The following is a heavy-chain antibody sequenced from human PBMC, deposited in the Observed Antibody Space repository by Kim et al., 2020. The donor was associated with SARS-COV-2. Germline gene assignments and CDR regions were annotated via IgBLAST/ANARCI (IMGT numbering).Heavy chain of an antibody. V-gene: IGHV7-4-1*02. Sequence: ASVKVSCKASGYTFTSQAINWVRQAPGQGLEWMGWIITNTGNPTYGQGFTGRFVFSLDTSVSTAYLQISSLKAGDTALYYCARGGSGSFSNYGMDVWGQGTTVTVSS. CDR1: GYTFTSQA. CDR3: ARGGSGSFSNYGMDV. J-gene: IGHJ6*02. D-gene: IGHD3-10*01. CDR2: IITNTGNP.